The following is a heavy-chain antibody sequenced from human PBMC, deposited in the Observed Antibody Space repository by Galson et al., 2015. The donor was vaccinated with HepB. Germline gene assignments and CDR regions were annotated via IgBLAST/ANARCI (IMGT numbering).Heavy chain of an antibody. CDR3: AKELGPSRATGAVLEY. Sequence: SLRLSCAASGFTFSSYAMSWVRQAPGKGLEWVAFISYDGNKEHYGDSEKGRFTISRDTYKNTLYLQMNSLRPDDTGVYFCAKELGPSRATGAVLEYRGQGTLVTVSS. V-gene: IGHV3-30*18. CDR1: GFTFSSYA. J-gene: IGHJ4*02. CDR2: ISYDGNKE. D-gene: IGHD6-13*01.